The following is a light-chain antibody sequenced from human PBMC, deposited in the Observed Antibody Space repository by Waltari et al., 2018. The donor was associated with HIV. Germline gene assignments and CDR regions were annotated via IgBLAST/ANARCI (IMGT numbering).Light chain of an antibody. CDR2: FDL. CDR1: NIESKS. J-gene: IGLJ2*01. V-gene: IGLV3-21*04. Sequence: YELTQPPSVSVAPGQTAMITCGGNNIESKSVQWYQQKPGQAPVLVISFDLYRPSGTPERVSGSVSWNTATLTISRVDAGDEADYYCQVWDRSSDQVIFGGGTKLTVL. CDR3: QVWDRSSDQVI.